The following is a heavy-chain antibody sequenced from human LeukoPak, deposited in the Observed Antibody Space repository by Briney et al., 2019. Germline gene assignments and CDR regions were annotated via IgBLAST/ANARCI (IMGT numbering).Heavy chain of an antibody. J-gene: IGHJ4*02. CDR3: ARLSAVAAGGY. Sequence: ASETLSLTCAVYGGSFSGYYWRWIRQPPGKGLEWIGEINHSGSTNYNPSLKSRVTISVDTSKNQLSLKLSSVTAADTAVYYCARLSAVAAGGYWGQGTLVTVSS. D-gene: IGHD6-19*01. V-gene: IGHV4-34*01. CDR1: GGSFSGYY. CDR2: INHSGST.